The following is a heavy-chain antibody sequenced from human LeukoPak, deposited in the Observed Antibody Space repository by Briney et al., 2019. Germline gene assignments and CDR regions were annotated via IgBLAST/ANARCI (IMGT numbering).Heavy chain of an antibody. CDR2: ISGSGSGGST. V-gene: IGHV3-23*01. CDR1: GFTFSSSA. Sequence: PGGSLRLSCAASGFTFSSSAMSWVRQAPGKGLEWVSNISGSGSGGSTYYVDSVKGRFTISRDNSKNTLYLQMNSLGAEDTAVYCCAKAGADRVLRHFDWSAWEWGQGTLVTVSS. D-gene: IGHD3-9*01. J-gene: IGHJ4*02. CDR3: AKAGADRVLRHFDWSAWE.